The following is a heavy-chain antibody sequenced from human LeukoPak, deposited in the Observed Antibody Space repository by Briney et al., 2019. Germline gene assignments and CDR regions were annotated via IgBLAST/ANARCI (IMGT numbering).Heavy chain of an antibody. Sequence: SETLSLTCTVSGASIDDYFWSWIRQPAGKGLDWNGRIYTRGNTHCSPSLNSRVTMSKDMSKNQSSLKLSSVTAADTAVYYCARDLDVGGYYSGFDSWGRGTLVTVSS. V-gene: IGHV4-4*07. D-gene: IGHD3-3*01. CDR3: ARDLDVGGYYSGFDS. J-gene: IGHJ4*02. CDR2: IYTRGNT. CDR1: GASIDDYF.